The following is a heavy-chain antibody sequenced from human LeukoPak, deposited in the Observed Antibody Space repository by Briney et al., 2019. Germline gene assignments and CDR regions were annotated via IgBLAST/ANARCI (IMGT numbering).Heavy chain of an antibody. J-gene: IGHJ5*02. D-gene: IGHD3-9*01. CDR3: ARPSYEILTGYLGGFDP. CDR1: GGSISSYY. Sequence: SETLSLTCTVSGGSISSYYWSWIRQPPGKGLEWIGYIYYSGSTNYNPSLKSRVTISVDTSKNQFSLKLSSVTAADTAVYYCARPSYEILTGYLGGFDPWGQGTLVTVSS. CDR2: IYYSGST. V-gene: IGHV4-59*01.